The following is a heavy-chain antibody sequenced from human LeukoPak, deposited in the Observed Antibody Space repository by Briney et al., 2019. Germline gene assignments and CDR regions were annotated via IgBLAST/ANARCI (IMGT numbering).Heavy chain of an antibody. J-gene: IGHJ4*02. D-gene: IGHD3-22*01. CDR2: ISSSGSTI. CDR1: GFTFSDYY. CDR3: ARDRYYDSSGYFGY. V-gene: IGHV3-11*01. Sequence: PGGSPRLSCAASGFTFSDYYMSWIRQAPGKGLEWVSYISSSGSTIYYADSVKGRFTISRDNAKNSLYLQMNSLRAEDTAVYYCARDRYYDSSGYFGYWGQGTLVTVSS.